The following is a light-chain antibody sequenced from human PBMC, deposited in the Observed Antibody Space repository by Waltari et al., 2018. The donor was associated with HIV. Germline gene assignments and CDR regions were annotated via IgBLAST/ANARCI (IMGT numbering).Light chain of an antibody. CDR2: DIN. CDR1: STDSRFYQY. CDR3: ASNRLDYTLI. V-gene: IGLV2-14*03. Sequence: QSALTQPASVSGFLGQSINISCTGISTDSRFYQYVSWYQQHPGKIPRLIIFDINNRPSGVSAHFSGSRSGNSASLTFSGLQSGDEAHYYCASNRLDYTLIFGGGTKVTVL. J-gene: IGLJ2*01.